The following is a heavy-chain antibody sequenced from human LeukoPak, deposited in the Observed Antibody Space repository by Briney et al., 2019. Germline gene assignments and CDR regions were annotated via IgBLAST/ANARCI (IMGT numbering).Heavy chain of an antibody. Sequence: ASVKVSCKASGYTFTSYAMHWVRQAPGKGLEWMGGFDPEDGETIYAQKFQGRVTMTEDTSTDTAYMELSSLRSEDTAVYYCATYGYGYDFDYWGQGTLVTVSS. D-gene: IGHD5-18*01. CDR1: GYTFTSYA. CDR2: FDPEDGET. V-gene: IGHV1-24*01. J-gene: IGHJ4*02. CDR3: ATYGYGYDFDY.